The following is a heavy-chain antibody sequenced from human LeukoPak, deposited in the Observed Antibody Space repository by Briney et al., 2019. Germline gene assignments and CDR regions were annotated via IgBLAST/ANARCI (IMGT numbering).Heavy chain of an antibody. J-gene: IGHJ5*02. Sequence: TSSETLSLTCTVSGGSISSSSYYWGWIRQPPGKGLEWIGSIYYSGSTYYNPSLKSRVTISVDTSKNQFSLKLSSVTAADTAVYYCARIMTTGNWFDPWGQGTLVTVSS. CDR3: ARIMTTGNWFDP. V-gene: IGHV4-39*01. D-gene: IGHD4-11*01. CDR1: GGSISSSSYY. CDR2: IYYSGST.